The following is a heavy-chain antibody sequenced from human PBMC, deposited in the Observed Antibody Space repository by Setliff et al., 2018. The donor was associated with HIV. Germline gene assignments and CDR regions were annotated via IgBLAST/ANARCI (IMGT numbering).Heavy chain of an antibody. D-gene: IGHD3-22*01. CDR1: GGSFGVSY. J-gene: IGHJ4*02. CDR3: ARASFYFESSRYYSTVSGFDY. V-gene: IGHV4-34*01. Sequence: LSLTCAVYGGSFGVSYWSWIRQPPGKGLEWIGEINHSGITNSSPALRSRVTISVDTSRRQLSLKLSSVTAADTAIYFCARASFYFESSRYYSTVSGFDYWGQGTLVTVSS. CDR2: INHSGIT.